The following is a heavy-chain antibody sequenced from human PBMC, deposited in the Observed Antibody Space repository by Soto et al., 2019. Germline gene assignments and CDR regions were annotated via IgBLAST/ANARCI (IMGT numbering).Heavy chain of an antibody. CDR1: GFTFSSYG. J-gene: IGHJ2*01. V-gene: IGHV3-64*07. CDR3: AREGRQFYGYFDL. CDR2: ISSNGVST. Sequence: EVQLVESGGGLVQPGGSLRLSCAVSGFTFSSYGMVWVRQAPGKGLEYVSAISSNGVSTNYADSVKGRFTISRDNSKNTLWLQMGTLRADDMALYYCAREGRQFYGYFDLWGRGTLVTVSS.